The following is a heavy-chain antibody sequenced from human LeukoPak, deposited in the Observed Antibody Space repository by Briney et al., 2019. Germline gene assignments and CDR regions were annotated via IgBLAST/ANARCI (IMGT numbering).Heavy chain of an antibody. V-gene: IGHV3-21*01. CDR1: GFTFSSYS. D-gene: IGHD6-13*01. CDR3: ARVASLVMAAARNWFDP. Sequence: GGSLRLSCAASGFTFSSYSMNWVRQAPGKGLEWVSSISSSSSYIYYADSVKGRFTISRDNAKNSLYLQMNSLRAEDTAVYYCARVASLVMAAARNWFDPWGQGTLVTVSS. J-gene: IGHJ5*02. CDR2: ISSSSSYI.